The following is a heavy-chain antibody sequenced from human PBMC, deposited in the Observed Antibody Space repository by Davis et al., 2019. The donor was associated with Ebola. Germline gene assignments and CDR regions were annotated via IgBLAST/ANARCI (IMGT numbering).Heavy chain of an antibody. CDR1: GFRFSSYA. J-gene: IGHJ5*02. V-gene: IGHV3-23*01. Sequence: GESLKISCAASGFRFSSYALSWVRQAPGKGLEWVSRMSGSGDSTYYADSVKGRFTISRDNSKNTLYLQMNSLRAEDTAVYYCAAEGGGLRFLEWSKFDPWGQGTLVTVSS. CDR3: AAEGGGLRFLEWSKFDP. CDR2: MSGSGDST. D-gene: IGHD3-3*01.